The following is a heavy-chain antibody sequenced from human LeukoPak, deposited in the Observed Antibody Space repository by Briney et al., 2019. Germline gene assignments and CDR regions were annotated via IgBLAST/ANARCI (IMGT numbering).Heavy chain of an antibody. CDR2: IYYSGST. D-gene: IGHD5-18*01. CDR3: AREPRGYSYGPLDY. V-gene: IGHV4-61*01. J-gene: IGHJ4*02. Sequence: SETLSLTCTVSGGSVSSGSYYWSWIRQPPGKGLEWIGYIYYSGSTNYNPSLKSRVTISVDTSKNQFSLKLSSVTVADMAVYYCAREPRGYSYGPLDYWGQGTLVTVSS. CDR1: GGSVSSGSYY.